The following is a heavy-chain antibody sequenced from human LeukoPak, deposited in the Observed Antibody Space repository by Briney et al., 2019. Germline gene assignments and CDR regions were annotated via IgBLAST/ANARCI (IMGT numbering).Heavy chain of an antibody. CDR1: GGSISSGDYY. V-gene: IGHV4-30-4*08. D-gene: IGHD2-15*01. Sequence: SQTLSLTCTVSGGSISSGDYYWSWIRQPPGKGLEWIGYIYYSGSTYYNPSLKSRVTISVDTSKNQFSLKLSSVTAADTAVYYCARASLYCSGGSCYNYWGQGTLVTVSS. CDR3: ARASLYCSGGSCYNY. J-gene: IGHJ4*02. CDR2: IYYSGST.